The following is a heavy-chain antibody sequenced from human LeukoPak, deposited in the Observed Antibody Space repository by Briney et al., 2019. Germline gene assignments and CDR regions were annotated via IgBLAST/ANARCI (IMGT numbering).Heavy chain of an antibody. D-gene: IGHD2-15*01. Sequence: SETLSLTCIVSGDSISGSDYYWGWIRQTPGKGLEWIGSIYSSGNTFYNPSFQSRVTVSVDTSKNQLSLQLTSVTAADAAMYYCARDPNLVVVVLPNPSFFDSWGQGTLVAVSS. CDR3: ARDPNLVVVVLPNPSFFDS. V-gene: IGHV4-39*02. CDR2: IYSSGNT. CDR1: GDSISGSDYY. J-gene: IGHJ4*02.